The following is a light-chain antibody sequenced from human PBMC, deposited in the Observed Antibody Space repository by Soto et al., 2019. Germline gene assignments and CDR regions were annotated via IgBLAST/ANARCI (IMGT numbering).Light chain of an antibody. CDR1: QSVSSSN. J-gene: IGKJ1*01. V-gene: IGKV3-20*01. Sequence: EIVLTQSPGTLSLSPGERATLSCRASQSVSSSNLAWYQQKPGQAPRLLIYGASSRATGIPDRFSGGGSGTDFTLTISRLEPEDFAVYYFQQYGGSPRTFGQGAKVEIK. CDR3: QQYGGSPRT. CDR2: GAS.